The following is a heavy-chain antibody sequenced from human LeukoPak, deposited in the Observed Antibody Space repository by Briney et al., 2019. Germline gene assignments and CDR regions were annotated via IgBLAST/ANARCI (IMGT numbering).Heavy chain of an antibody. J-gene: IGHJ5*02. V-gene: IGHV4-34*01. CDR1: GGSFSDYH. CDR3: ARGKPYSSSWYFTPLRIKNWFDP. CDR2: INHSGGT. D-gene: IGHD6-13*01. Sequence: SETLSLTCALYGGSFSDYHWTWIRQPPGKGLEWIGEINHSGGTDYNPSLRSRLTISVDTSKKQFSPQLSSVTAADTAVYYCARGKPYSSSWYFTPLRIKNWFDPWGQGTLVTVSS.